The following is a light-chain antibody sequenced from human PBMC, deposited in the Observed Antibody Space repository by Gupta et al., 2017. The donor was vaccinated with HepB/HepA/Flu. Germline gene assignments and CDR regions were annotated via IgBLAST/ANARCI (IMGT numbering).Light chain of an antibody. CDR2: WVS. CDR3: LQDASTPNA. Sequence: DIVMTQSPDSLAVSLGERPTINCKSSQSALHSSNNKNYLAWYQQKPEQPPKLLICWVSTRESGVPDRFSGSGSGTDFTLTISRLQAEDVAVYFCLQDASTPNAFGQGTKLEIK. CDR1: QSALHSSNNKNY. V-gene: IGKV4-1*01. J-gene: IGKJ2*01.